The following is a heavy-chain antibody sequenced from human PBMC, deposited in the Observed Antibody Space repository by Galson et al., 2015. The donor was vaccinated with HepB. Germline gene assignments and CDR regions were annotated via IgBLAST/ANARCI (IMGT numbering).Heavy chain of an antibody. V-gene: IGHV3-53*01. CDR3: ATGSSGYYFDAFDI. CDR2: IYSGGST. CDR1: GFTVSSNY. Sequence: SLRLSCAASGFTVSSNYMSWVRQAPGKGLEWVSVIYSGGSTYYADSVKGRFTISRDNSKNTLYLQMNSLRAEDTAVYYCATGSSGYYFDAFDIWGQGTMVTVSS. D-gene: IGHD3-22*01. J-gene: IGHJ3*02.